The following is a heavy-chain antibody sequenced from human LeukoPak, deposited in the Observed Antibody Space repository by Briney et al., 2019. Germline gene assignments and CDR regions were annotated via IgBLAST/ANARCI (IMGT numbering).Heavy chain of an antibody. J-gene: IGHJ4*02. V-gene: IGHV3-23*01. CDR3: ARDPTRGYSYGYEDY. D-gene: IGHD5-18*01. CDR2: ISGSGGNT. CDR1: GFTFSSYA. Sequence: GGSLRLSCAASGFTFSSYAMSWVRQAPGKGLEWVSAISGSGGNTYYADSVKGRFTISRDNSKNSLYLQMNSLRAEDTAVYYCARDPTRGYSYGYEDYWGQGTLVTVSS.